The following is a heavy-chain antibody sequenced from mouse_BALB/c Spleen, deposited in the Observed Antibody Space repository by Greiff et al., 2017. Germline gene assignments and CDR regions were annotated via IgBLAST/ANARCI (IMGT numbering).Heavy chain of an antibody. CDR1: GYAFTNYL. V-gene: IGHV1-54*03. CDR2: INPGSGGT. CDR3: ARGSDRYDALFAY. Sequence: QVQLKQSGAELVRPGTSVKVSCKASGYAFTNYLIEWVKQRPGQGLEWIGVINPGSGGTNYNEKFKGKATLTAEKSSSTAYMQLSSLTSDDSAVYFCARGSDRYDALFAYWGQGTLVTVSA. J-gene: IGHJ3*01. D-gene: IGHD2-14*01.